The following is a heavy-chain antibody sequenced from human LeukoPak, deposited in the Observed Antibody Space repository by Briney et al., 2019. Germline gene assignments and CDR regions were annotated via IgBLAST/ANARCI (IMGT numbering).Heavy chain of an antibody. Sequence: SETLSLTCTVSGGSISSYYWSWIRQPPGKGLEWIGYIYYSGSTNYNPSLKSRVTISVDTSKNQFSLKLSSVIAADTAVYYCARHRDTAMVRYAFDIWGQGTMVTVSS. D-gene: IGHD5-18*01. CDR1: GGSISSYY. CDR3: ARHRDTAMVRYAFDI. CDR2: IYYSGST. V-gene: IGHV4-59*08. J-gene: IGHJ3*02.